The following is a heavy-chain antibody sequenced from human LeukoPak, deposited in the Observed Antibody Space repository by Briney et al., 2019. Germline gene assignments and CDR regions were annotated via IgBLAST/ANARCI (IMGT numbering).Heavy chain of an antibody. V-gene: IGHV3-23*01. CDR3: ARAGSWSSRPYFDY. CDR2: VSGSGGST. D-gene: IGHD1-26*01. J-gene: IGHJ4*02. Sequence: PGGSLRPSCAASGFSFSSYVMSWVRQAPGKGLEWVSAVSGSGGSTYSADSVKGRFTISRDNSKNMVYLQTSSLRAEDTAVYYCARAGSWSSRPYFDYWGQGILVSVSS. CDR1: GFSFSSYV.